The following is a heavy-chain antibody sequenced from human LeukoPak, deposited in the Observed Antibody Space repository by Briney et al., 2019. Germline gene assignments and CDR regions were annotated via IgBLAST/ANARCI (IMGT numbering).Heavy chain of an antibody. CDR1: GYTFTSYY. V-gene: IGHV1-69*13. CDR2: IIPIFGTA. D-gene: IGHD7-27*01. CDR3: ATRKPGNDY. Sequence: ASVKVSCKASGYTFTSYYMHWVRQAPGQGLEWMGGIIPIFGTANYAQKFQGRVTITADESTSTAYMELSSLRSEDTAVYYCATRKPGNDYWGQGTLVTVSS. J-gene: IGHJ4*02.